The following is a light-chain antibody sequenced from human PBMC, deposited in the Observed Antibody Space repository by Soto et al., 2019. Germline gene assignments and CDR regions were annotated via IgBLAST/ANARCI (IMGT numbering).Light chain of an antibody. CDR3: QQTYTNPFA. CDR1: QTIDNY. J-gene: IGKJ2*01. Sequence: DMQMTQSPSSLPASVGDRVTITCRPSQTIDNYLNWYQHKPGKAPKLLIYGASTLQSGVSSRFTGSASGTDFTLTIDNLQAEDFATYYCQQTYTNPFAFGQGTKLEI. V-gene: IGKV1-39*01. CDR2: GAS.